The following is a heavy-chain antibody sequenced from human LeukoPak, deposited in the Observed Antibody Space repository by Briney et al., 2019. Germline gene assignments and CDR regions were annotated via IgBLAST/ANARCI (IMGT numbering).Heavy chain of an antibody. V-gene: IGHV1-2*02. CDR2: INPNSGGT. CDR1: GYTFTGYY. Sequence: ASVKVSCKASGYTFTGYYMHWVRQAPGQGLEWMGWINPNSGGTNYAQKFQGRVTMTRDTSISTAYMELSRLRSDDTAVYYCARDPGSSSWSPDWYFDLWGRGTLVTVSS. J-gene: IGHJ2*01. CDR3: ARDPGSSSWSPDWYFDL. D-gene: IGHD6-13*01.